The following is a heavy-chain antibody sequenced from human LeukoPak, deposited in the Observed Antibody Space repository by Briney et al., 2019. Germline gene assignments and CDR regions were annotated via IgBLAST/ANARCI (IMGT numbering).Heavy chain of an antibody. Sequence: GASVKVSCKASGYTFTGYYLHWVRQAPGQGLEWMGGIIPIFGTANYAQKFQGRVTITADESTSTAYMELSSLRSEDTAVYYCARGNPLEGDYGFRTTYYGMDVWGQGTTVTVSS. V-gene: IGHV1-69*13. CDR2: IIPIFGTA. CDR3: ARGNPLEGDYGFRTTYYGMDV. D-gene: IGHD4-17*01. CDR1: GYTFTGYY. J-gene: IGHJ6*02.